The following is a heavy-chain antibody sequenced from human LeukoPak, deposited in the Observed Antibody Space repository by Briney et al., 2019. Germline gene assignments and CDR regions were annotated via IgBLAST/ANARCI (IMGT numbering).Heavy chain of an antibody. CDR2: ISSSGSTI. D-gene: IGHD6-13*01. CDR1: GFTFSSYE. J-gene: IGHJ4*02. V-gene: IGHV3-48*03. Sequence: GGSLRLSCAASGFTFSSYEMNWVRQAPGKGLEWVSYISSSGSTIYYADSVKGRFTISRDNAKNSLYLQMNSVRAEDTAVYYCARDLVFEGIAVAGSDWGQGTLVTVSS. CDR3: ARDLVFEGIAVAGSD.